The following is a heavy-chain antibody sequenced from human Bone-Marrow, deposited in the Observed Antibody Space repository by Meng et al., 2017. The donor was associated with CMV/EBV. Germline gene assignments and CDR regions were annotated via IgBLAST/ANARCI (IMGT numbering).Heavy chain of an antibody. CDR1: GYSISSGYY. Sequence: SETLSHNCTVSGYSISSGYYWGWIRQPPGKGLEWIGSIYHSGITFYNPSLKSRITISVDTSKNFFSLNLSSVTAADTAVYYCAKTQLLWFGKSVVWGQGRVVTVSS. V-gene: IGHV4-38-2*02. CDR2: IYHSGIT. D-gene: IGHD3-10*01. CDR3: AKTQLLWFGKSVV. J-gene: IGHJ1*01.